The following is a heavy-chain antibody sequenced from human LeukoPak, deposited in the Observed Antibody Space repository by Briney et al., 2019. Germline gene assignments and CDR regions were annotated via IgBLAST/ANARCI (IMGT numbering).Heavy chain of an antibody. CDR2: IIPIFGTA. CDR1: GGTFSSYA. D-gene: IGHD3-9*01. Sequence: ASVKVSCKASGGTFSSYAISWVQQAPGQGLEWMGGIIPIFGTANYAQKFQGRVTITADKSTSTAYMELSSLRSEDTAVYYCARGERGKQGADNVLRYFEWLLSPDYGMDVWGKGTTVTVSS. J-gene: IGHJ6*04. CDR3: ARGERGKQGADNVLRYFEWLLSPDYGMDV. V-gene: IGHV1-69*06.